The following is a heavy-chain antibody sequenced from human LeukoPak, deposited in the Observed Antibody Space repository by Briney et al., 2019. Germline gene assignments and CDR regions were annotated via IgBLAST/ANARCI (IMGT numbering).Heavy chain of an antibody. CDR2: ISGSGGST. J-gene: IGHJ4*02. Sequence: GGSLRLSCAASGFTFSSYAMSWVRQAPGKGLEWVSAISGSGGSTYYADSVKGRFTISRDNSENTLYLQMNSLRAEDTAVYYCAKSLNVAVAGTVDYWGQGTLVTVSS. CDR1: GFTFSSYA. V-gene: IGHV3-23*01. CDR3: AKSLNVAVAGTVDY. D-gene: IGHD6-19*01.